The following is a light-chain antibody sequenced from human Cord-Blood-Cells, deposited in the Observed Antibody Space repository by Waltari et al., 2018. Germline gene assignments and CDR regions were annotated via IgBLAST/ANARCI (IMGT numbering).Light chain of an antibody. CDR2: EVS. CDR1: RTDVGASTY. J-gene: IGLJ3*02. Sequence: QSALTQPASASGSPGQSITTPCTGTRTDVGASTYVSWYPQHPGKAPKPMIYEVSNRPSGVSNRFSGSKSGNTASLTISGLQAEDEADYYCSSYTSSSWVFGGGTKLTVL. V-gene: IGLV2-14*01. CDR3: SSYTSSSWV.